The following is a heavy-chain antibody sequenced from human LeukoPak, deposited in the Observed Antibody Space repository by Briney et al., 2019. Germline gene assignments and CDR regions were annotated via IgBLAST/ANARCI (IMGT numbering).Heavy chain of an antibody. Sequence: GGSLRLSCAASGFTSSSNGMSWVRQAPGKGLEWVSAISGSGGSTYYADSVKGRFTISRDNSKNTLYLQMNSLRAEDTAVYYCALSSGYATTFDYWGQGTLVTVSS. J-gene: IGHJ4*02. CDR1: GFTSSSNG. CDR2: ISGSGGST. V-gene: IGHV3-23*01. D-gene: IGHD3-22*01. CDR3: ALSSGYATTFDY.